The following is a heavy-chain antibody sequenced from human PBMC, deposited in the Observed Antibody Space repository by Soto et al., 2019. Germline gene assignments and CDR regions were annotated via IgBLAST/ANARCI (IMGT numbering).Heavy chain of an antibody. CDR2: IDPSDSYT. J-gene: IGHJ6*02. Sequence: LKISCKGSGYSFTSYWISWVRQMPGKGLEWMGRIDPSDSYTNYSPSFQGHVTISADKSISTAYLQWSSLKASDTAMYYCARRIVVVPATTYYYGMDVWGQGTTVTVSS. V-gene: IGHV5-10-1*01. CDR3: ARRIVVVPATTYYYGMDV. D-gene: IGHD2-2*01. CDR1: GYSFTSYW.